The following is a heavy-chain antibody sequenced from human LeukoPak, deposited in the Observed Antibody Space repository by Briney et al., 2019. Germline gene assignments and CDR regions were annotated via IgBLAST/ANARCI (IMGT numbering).Heavy chain of an antibody. CDR2: INSDGSST. CDR1: GFTFSSYW. Sequence: GGSLRLSCTASGFTFSSYWMHWVRQAPGKGLVWVSRINSDGSSTSYADSVKGRFTISRDNAKNTLYLQMNSLRAEDTAVYYCAREPAIAARLYYYYYYMDVWGKGTTVTVSS. D-gene: IGHD6-6*01. J-gene: IGHJ6*03. V-gene: IGHV3-74*01. CDR3: AREPAIAARLYYYYYYMDV.